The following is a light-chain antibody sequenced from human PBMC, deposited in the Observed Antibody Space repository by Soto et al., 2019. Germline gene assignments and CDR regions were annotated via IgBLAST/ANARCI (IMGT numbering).Light chain of an antibody. V-gene: IGKV1-9*01. CDR1: QAISTY. CDR2: VAS. J-gene: IGKJ4*01. CDR3: QQLDSYPLT. Sequence: DIQLTQSPSFLSASVGDRVTLTCRASQAISTYLAWYQQKPGKAPNLLIYVASTLQDGVPSRFSGTGSGTEFTLTLTNLQPADFATYYCQQLDSYPLTFGGGTEVEIK.